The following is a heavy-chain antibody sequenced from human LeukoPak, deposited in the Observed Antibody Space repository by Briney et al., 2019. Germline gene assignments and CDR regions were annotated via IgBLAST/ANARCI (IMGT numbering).Heavy chain of an antibody. J-gene: IGHJ6*03. V-gene: IGHV1-18*01. CDR1: GYTFTSYG. Sequence: ASVKVSCKASGYTFTSYGISWVRQAPGQGLEWMGWISAYNGNTNYAQKLQGRVTMTTDTSTSTAYMELRSLRSDDTAVYYCARDQGIAAAGSSWANYYYYMDVWGKGTTVTISS. D-gene: IGHD6-13*01. CDR3: ARDQGIAAAGSSWANYYYYMDV. CDR2: ISAYNGNT.